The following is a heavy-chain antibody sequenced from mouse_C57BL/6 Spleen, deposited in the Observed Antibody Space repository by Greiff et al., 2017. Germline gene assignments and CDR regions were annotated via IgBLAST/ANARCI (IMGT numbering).Heavy chain of an antibody. V-gene: IGHV5-17*01. D-gene: IGHD3-3*01. J-gene: IGHJ4*01. CDR1: GFTFSDYG. Sequence: DVMLVESGGGLVKPGGSLKLSCAASGFTFSDYGMHWVRQAPEKGLEWVAYISSGSSTIYYADTVKGRFTIARDNAKNTLFLQMSSLRSEDTATCYCASGAGRAMDYWGQGTSVTVSS. CDR2: ISSGSSTI. CDR3: ASGAGRAMDY.